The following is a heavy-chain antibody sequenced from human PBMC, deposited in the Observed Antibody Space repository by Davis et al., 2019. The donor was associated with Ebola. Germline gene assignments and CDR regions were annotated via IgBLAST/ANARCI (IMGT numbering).Heavy chain of an antibody. CDR2: INRDESGI. CDR1: GFTFSNYW. Sequence: HTGGSLRLSCAASGFTFSNYWMHWVRQAPGKGLVWVSRINRDESGITYADSVKGRFTISRDNAKNTLYLQMNSLRVEDTAVYYCARGNSANWGSFFDYWGQGTLVTVSS. D-gene: IGHD7-27*01. CDR3: ARGNSANWGSFFDY. V-gene: IGHV3-74*01. J-gene: IGHJ4*02.